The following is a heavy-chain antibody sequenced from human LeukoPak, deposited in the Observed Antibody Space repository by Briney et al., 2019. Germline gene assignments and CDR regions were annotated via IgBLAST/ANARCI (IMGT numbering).Heavy chain of an antibody. V-gene: IGHV3-20*04. CDR2: INWNGGST. Sequence: PGGSLRLSCAASGFTFDDYGMSWVRQAPGKGLEWVSGINWNGGSTGYADSVKGRFTISRDNAKTSLYLQMNSLRAEDTALYYCARDAPDRYNWNDVTDYWGQGTLVTVSS. CDR3: ARDAPDRYNWNDVTDY. J-gene: IGHJ4*02. D-gene: IGHD1-20*01. CDR1: GFTFDDYG.